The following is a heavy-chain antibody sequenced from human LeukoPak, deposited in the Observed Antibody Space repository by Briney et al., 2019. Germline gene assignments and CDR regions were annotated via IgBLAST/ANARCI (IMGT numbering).Heavy chain of an antibody. V-gene: IGHV3-23*01. J-gene: IGHJ4*02. Sequence: QPGGSLRLSCAASGFTFINYAMSWVRQAAGKGLEWVSAISASDGSTYYADSVECRFTISRDNSKNTLCLQMSSLRAEDTAVYYCAKPADSGRYRDFDYWGQGTLVTVSS. CDR3: AKPADSGRYRDFDY. D-gene: IGHD1-26*01. CDR1: GFTFINYA. CDR2: ISASDGST.